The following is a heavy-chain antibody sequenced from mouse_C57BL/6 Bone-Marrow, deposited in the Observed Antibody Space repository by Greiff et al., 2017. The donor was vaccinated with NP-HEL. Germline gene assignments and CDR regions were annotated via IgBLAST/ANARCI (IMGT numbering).Heavy chain of an antibody. J-gene: IGHJ4*01. D-gene: IGHD5-1-1*01. V-gene: IGHV1-26*01. CDR2: INPNNGGT. CDR1: GYPFTDYY. Sequence: EVKLQQSGPELVKPGASVKISCKASGYPFTDYYMNWVKQSHGKSLEWIGDINPNNGGTSYNQKFKGKATLTVDKSSSTAYMELRSLTSEDSAVYYCARERYPYAMDYWGQGTSVTVSS. CDR3: ARERYPYAMDY.